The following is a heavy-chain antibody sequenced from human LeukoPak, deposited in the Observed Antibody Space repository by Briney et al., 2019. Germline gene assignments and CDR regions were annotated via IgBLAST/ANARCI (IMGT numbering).Heavy chain of an antibody. Sequence: SETLSLTCTVFGASVSSASYWTWIRQPPGKGVEWIAHIYNGVNTNYNPSLKCRVTISVDTSKNQFSLRLNSVTAADTAVYYCARSRAFNSGAFDPWGQGSLVTVSS. CDR1: GASVSSASY. V-gene: IGHV4-61*01. CDR3: ARSRAFNSGAFDP. D-gene: IGHD1-26*01. CDR2: IYNGVNT. J-gene: IGHJ5*02.